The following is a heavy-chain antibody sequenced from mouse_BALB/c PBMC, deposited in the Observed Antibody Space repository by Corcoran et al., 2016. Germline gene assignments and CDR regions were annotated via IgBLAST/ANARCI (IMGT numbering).Heavy chain of an antibody. V-gene: IGHV14-3*02. CDR3: ANWDWYVDV. CDR1: GFNIKDTY. D-gene: IGHD4-1*01. Sequence: EVQLQQSGAELVKPGASVKLSCTASGFNIKDTYMHWVKQRPEQGLEWIGRIDPANGNTKYDPKFQGKATITADTSSNTADLQLSSLTSEDTAVYYCANWDWYVDVWGAGTTVTVSS. CDR2: IDPANGNT. J-gene: IGHJ1*01.